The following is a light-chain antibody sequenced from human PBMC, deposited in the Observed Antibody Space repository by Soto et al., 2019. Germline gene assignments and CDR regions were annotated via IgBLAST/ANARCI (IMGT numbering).Light chain of an antibody. CDR3: QQYNEGVT. V-gene: IGKV1-5*03. CDR2: KAS. CDR1: QSISSW. J-gene: IGKJ3*01. Sequence: EIQETQAPSNPVASVRKKGNINCRASQSISSWLAWYQQKPGKAPKLLIYKASSLESGVPSRFSGSGSGTEFTLTISSLQPDDFATYYCQQYNEGVTFGPGTKVDIK.